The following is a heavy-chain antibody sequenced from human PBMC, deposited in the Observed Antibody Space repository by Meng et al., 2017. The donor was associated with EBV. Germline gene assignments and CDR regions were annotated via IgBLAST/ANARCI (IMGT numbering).Heavy chain of an antibody. CDR3: ARGYYGSGSYYEVDY. J-gene: IGHJ4*02. D-gene: IGHD3-10*01. Sequence: QVQLVEYGDGVKKPGSSVKVSCKASGGTFSSYAISWGRQAPGQGLEWMGGIIPIFGTANYAQKFQGRVTITADESTSTAYMELSSLRSEDTAVYYCARGYYGSGSYYEVDYWGQGTLVTVSS. V-gene: IGHV1-69*01. CDR1: GGTFSSYA. CDR2: IIPIFGTA.